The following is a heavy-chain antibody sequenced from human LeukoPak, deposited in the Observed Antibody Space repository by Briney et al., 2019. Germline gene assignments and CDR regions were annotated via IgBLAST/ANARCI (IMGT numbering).Heavy chain of an antibody. V-gene: IGHV3-23*01. Sequence: GGSLRLSCAASGFPFSSYAMGWVRQAPGKGLDWVSGISSSGGTTYYADSVKGRFTISRDNSKNTLSLQMNSLRAEDTAVYYCAREASHVPGMDVWGQGTTVTVSS. CDR3: AREASHVPGMDV. D-gene: IGHD6-6*01. J-gene: IGHJ6*02. CDR1: GFPFSSYA. CDR2: ISSSGGTT.